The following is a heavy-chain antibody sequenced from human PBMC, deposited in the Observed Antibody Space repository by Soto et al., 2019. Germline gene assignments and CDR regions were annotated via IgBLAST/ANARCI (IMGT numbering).Heavy chain of an antibody. Sequence: SETLSLTCTVSGGSISSGGYYWSWIRQHPGKGLEWIGYIYYSGSTYYNPSLKSRVTISVDTSKNQFSLKLSSVTAADTAVYYCARVVTMDYYYYYGMDVWGQGTTVTVSS. D-gene: IGHD5-18*01. J-gene: IGHJ6*02. CDR2: IYYSGST. CDR3: ARVVTMDYYYYYGMDV. CDR1: GGSISSGGYY. V-gene: IGHV4-31*03.